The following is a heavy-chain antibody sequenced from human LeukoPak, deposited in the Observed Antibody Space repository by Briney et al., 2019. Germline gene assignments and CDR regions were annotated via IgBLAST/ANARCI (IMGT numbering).Heavy chain of an antibody. Sequence: ASVKVSCKASGYKFTSNYIHWVRQAPGQGLEWMGIINPTEGTTTYAGKFQGRVSMIRDTSTSTVYMELSSLRSEDTAVYHCARPPRGYSATFDFWGQGTVVTVSS. V-gene: IGHV1-46*01. J-gene: IGHJ3*01. CDR1: GYKFTSNY. CDR2: INPTEGTT. D-gene: IGHD1-26*01. CDR3: ARPPRGYSATFDF.